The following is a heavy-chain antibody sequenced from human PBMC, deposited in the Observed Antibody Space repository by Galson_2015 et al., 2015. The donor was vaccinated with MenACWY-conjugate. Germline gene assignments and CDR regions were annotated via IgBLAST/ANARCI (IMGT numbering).Heavy chain of an antibody. D-gene: IGHD2-21*02. CDR1: GFTFSTYA. CDR2: VSGSGGST. Sequence: SLRLSCAASGFTFSTYAMSWVRQAPGKGLEWVSGVSGSGGSTYYADSVKGRFTISGDNSKNRLYLQMNSLRAEDTAVYYCAKDQVAAAMMGRYGYWGQGTLVTVSS. J-gene: IGHJ4*02. CDR3: AKDQVAAAMMGRYGY. V-gene: IGHV3-23*01.